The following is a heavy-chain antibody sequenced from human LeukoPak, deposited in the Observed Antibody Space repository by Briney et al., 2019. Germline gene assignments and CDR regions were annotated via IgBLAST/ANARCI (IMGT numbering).Heavy chain of an antibody. D-gene: IGHD3-22*01. CDR3: ARGAYDSIS. Sequence: SETLSLTCTVSGGSISSGGYYWSWIRQPPGKGLEWIGEINHSGSTNYNPSLKSRVTISVDTSKNQFSLKLSSVTAADTAVYYCARGAYDSISWGQGTLVTVSS. CDR2: INHSGST. V-gene: IGHV4-39*07. CDR1: GGSISSGGYY. J-gene: IGHJ4*02.